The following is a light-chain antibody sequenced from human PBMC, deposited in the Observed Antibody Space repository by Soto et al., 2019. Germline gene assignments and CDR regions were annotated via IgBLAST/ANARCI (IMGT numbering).Light chain of an antibody. CDR1: QSVSSY. CDR3: QQRSNWPPWT. CDR2: DAS. V-gene: IGKV3-11*01. Sequence: EIVLTQSPATLSLSPGERATLSCRASQSVSSYLAWYQQKPGQAPRLLIYDASTRGTGIPARFSGSGSGTDFTLTISSLEPQDFAVYYCQQRSNWPPWTFGQGTKVEIK. J-gene: IGKJ1*01.